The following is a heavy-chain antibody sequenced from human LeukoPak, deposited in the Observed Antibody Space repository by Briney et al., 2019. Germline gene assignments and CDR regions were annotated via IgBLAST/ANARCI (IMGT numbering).Heavy chain of an antibody. CDR2: ISGSGGST. CDR3: AKSSYYDTSGSYREYYFDY. V-gene: IGHV3-23*01. J-gene: IGHJ4*02. D-gene: IGHD3-22*01. CDR1: RFAFNNYG. Sequence: SGGSLRLSCAVSRFAFNNYGMSWVRQAPGKGLEWVSAISGSGGSTYYADSVKGRFTISRDNSKNTLYLQMNSLRAEDTALYYCAKSSYYDTSGSYREYYFDYWGQGALVTVSS.